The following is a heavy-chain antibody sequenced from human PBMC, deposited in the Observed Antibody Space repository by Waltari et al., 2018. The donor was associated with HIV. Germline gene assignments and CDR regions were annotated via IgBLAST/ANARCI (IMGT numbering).Heavy chain of an antibody. Sequence: HLQLQESGPGLVKPSETLSLTCIVSGASIINNNSNWAWVRQPPGRGLEWIGTFHGDGSTVSSPSLESRVTVSVDTSNNRFSLKVTSVTAADTAIYYCARRIQFDTSGYHYFDYWGQGTPAIVSS. V-gene: IGHV4-39*01. CDR1: GASIINNNSN. D-gene: IGHD3-22*01. CDR3: ARRIQFDTSGYHYFDY. CDR2: FHGDGST. J-gene: IGHJ4*02.